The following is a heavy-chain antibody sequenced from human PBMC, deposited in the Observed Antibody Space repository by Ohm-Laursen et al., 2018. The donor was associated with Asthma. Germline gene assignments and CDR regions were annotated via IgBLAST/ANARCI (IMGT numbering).Heavy chain of an antibody. D-gene: IGHD5-18*01. J-gene: IGHJ4*02. CDR1: GFTFSSYS. Sequence: SLRLSCAASGFTFSSYSMNWVRQAPGKGLEWVSSISSSSSYVYYADSVTGRFTISRDNSKSTLLLQMSSLRPEDTAVYYCARGLGGIHRWLSYQIDKWGQGTQVTVSS. CDR2: ISSSSSYV. CDR3: ARGLGGIHRWLSYQIDK. V-gene: IGHV3-21*01.